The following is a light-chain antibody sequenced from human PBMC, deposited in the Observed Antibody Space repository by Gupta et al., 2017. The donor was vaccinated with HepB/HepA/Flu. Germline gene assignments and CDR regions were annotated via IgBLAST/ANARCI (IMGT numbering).Light chain of an antibody. CDR2: EDI. J-gene: IGLJ2*01. V-gene: IGLV3-1*01. CDR1: NLGEKF. Sequence: SYELIQPPSLSVSPGQTASITCSGHNLGEKFACWYQQKPGQSPVLVIYEDIRRPSGIPERFSGSKSGNTATLTISGTQAIDEADYYCQAWDTGTVGFGGGTKLTVL. CDR3: QAWDTGTVG.